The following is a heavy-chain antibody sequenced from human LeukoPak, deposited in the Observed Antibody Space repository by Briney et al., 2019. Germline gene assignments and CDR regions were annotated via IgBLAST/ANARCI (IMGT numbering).Heavy chain of an antibody. Sequence: SVKVSCKASGGTFSSYAISWVRQTPGQGLEWMGRVIPIFGTANYAQKFQGRVTITTDESTSTAYMELSSLRSEDTAVYYCARDRGYCSSTSCYTGRYYYYYMDVWGKGTTVTVSS. CDR1: GGTFSSYA. CDR3: ARDRGYCSSTSCYTGRYYYYYMDV. J-gene: IGHJ6*03. CDR2: VIPIFGTA. D-gene: IGHD2-2*02. V-gene: IGHV1-69*05.